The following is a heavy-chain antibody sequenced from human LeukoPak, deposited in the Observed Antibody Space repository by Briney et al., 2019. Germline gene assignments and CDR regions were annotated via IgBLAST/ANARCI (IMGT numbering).Heavy chain of an antibody. CDR3: AREGVVAIPFDY. CDR1: GYTFITYY. CDR2: INPSGGST. J-gene: IGHJ4*02. V-gene: IGHV1-46*01. Sequence: ASVKFSCKASGYTFITYYMHWVRQAPGQGLEWMGIINPSGGSTSYAQKFQGRVTMTRDTSTSTVYMELSSLRSEDTAVYYCAREGVVAIPFDYWGQGTLVTVSS. D-gene: IGHD2-21*01.